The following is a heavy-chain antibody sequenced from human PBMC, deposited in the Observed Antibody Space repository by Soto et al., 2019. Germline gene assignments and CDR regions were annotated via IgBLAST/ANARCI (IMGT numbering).Heavy chain of an antibody. CDR2: IYYAGTT. J-gene: IGHJ4*02. Sequence: SETLSLTCSVSGGSLSGYYWTWTRQPPEKGLEWIGYIYYAGTTTYNPSLKNRVTISLDTPKNQFSLKMDSVTAADTAVYYCTRLGGYYQALDSWGQGILVTVSS. CDR1: GGSLSGYY. D-gene: IGHD3-22*01. CDR3: TRLGGYYQALDS. V-gene: IGHV4-59*08.